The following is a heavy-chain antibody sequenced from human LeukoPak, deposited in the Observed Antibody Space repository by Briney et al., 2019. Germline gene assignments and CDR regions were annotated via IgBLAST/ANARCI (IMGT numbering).Heavy chain of an antibody. CDR3: ARDLRAAAPNY. CDR1: GFTFSSYD. J-gene: IGHJ4*02. Sequence: PGGSLRLSCAASGFTFSSYDMHWVRQATGKGLEWVSAIGTAGDTYYPGSVKGRFTISRENAKNSLYLQMNSLRAEDTAVYYCARDLRAAAPNYWGQGTLVTVSS. V-gene: IGHV3-13*01. D-gene: IGHD6-13*01. CDR2: IGTAGDT.